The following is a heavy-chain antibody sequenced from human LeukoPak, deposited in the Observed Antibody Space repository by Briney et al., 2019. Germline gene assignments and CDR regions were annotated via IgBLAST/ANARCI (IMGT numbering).Heavy chain of an antibody. CDR2: IYPNGYT. V-gene: IGHV3-53*01. CDR1: GFTVSGNY. CDR3: ARDNSPSDGYILFDD. J-gene: IGHJ5*02. Sequence: GGSLRLSCAASGFTVSGNYMNWVRQAPGKGLEWVSVIYPNGYTYYADSVKGRFTISRDNSKNTLYLRMNSLRAEDTALYFCARDNSPSDGYILFDDWGQGTLVTVSS. D-gene: IGHD5-24*01.